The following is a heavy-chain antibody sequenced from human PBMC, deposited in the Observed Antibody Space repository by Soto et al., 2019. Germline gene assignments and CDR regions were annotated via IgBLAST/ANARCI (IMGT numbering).Heavy chain of an antibody. D-gene: IGHD6-13*01. CDR1: GFTFDDYG. CDR2: INWNGGST. J-gene: IGHJ3*02. V-gene: IGHV3-20*01. CDR3: ARGGYIAAAAIDAFDI. Sequence: PGGSLRVSCAASGFTFDDYGMSWVRQAPGKGLEWVSGINWNGGSTGYADSVKGRFTISRDNAKNSLYLQMNSLRAEDTALYHCARGGYIAAAAIDAFDIWGQGTMVTVSS.